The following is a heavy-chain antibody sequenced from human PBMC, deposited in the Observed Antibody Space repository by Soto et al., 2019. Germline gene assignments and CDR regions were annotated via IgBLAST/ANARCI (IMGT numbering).Heavy chain of an antibody. CDR3: ARVEIAVAGTYYYGMDV. D-gene: IGHD6-19*01. J-gene: IGHJ6*02. V-gene: IGHV3-13*01. CDR1: GFTFSSYD. Sequence: GGSLRLSCSASGFTFSSYDMHWVRQTTGKGLEWVSAIGTAGDTYYPGSAKGRFTISRENAKNSLYLQMNSLRAEDTAVYYCARVEIAVAGTYYYGMDVWGQGTTVTVSS. CDR2: IGTAGDT.